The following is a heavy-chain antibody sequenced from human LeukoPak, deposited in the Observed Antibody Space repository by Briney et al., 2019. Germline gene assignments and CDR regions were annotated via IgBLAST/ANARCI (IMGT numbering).Heavy chain of an antibody. J-gene: IGHJ5*02. D-gene: IGHD3-10*01. CDR2: IYYSGST. V-gene: IGHV4-34*01. Sequence: SETLSLTCAVYGGSFSGYYWGWIRQPPGKGLEWIGSIYYSGSTYYNPSLKSRVTISVDTSKNQFSLKLSSVTAADTAVYYCARDAMVRGVRGKYNWFDPWGQGTLVTVSS. CDR1: GGSFSGYY. CDR3: ARDAMVRGVRGKYNWFDP.